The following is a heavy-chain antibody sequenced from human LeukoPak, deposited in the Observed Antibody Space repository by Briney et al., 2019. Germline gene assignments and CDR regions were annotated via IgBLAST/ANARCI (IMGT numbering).Heavy chain of an antibody. Sequence: PSETLSLTCTVSGGSISSSSYYWGWIRQPPGKGLEWIGSIYYSGSTYYNPSLKSRVTISVDTSKNQFSLKLSSVTAADTAVYYCARGRYSYGYPSYYFDYWGQGTLVTVSS. CDR1: GGSISSSSYY. CDR2: IYYSGST. V-gene: IGHV4-39*07. J-gene: IGHJ4*02. D-gene: IGHD5-18*01. CDR3: ARGRYSYGYPSYYFDY.